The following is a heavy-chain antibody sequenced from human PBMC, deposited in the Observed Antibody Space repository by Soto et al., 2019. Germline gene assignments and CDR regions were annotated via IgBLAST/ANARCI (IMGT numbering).Heavy chain of an antibody. Sequence: PGESLKISCKGSGYSFTSYWIGWVRQMPGKGLEWMGIIYPGDSDTRYSPSFQGQVTISADKSISTAYLQWSSLKASDTAMYYCARGLAAADKPYYYYGMDVWGQGTTVTVSS. V-gene: IGHV5-51*01. J-gene: IGHJ6*02. CDR2: IYPGDSDT. D-gene: IGHD6-13*01. CDR1: GYSFTSYW. CDR3: ARGLAAADKPYYYYGMDV.